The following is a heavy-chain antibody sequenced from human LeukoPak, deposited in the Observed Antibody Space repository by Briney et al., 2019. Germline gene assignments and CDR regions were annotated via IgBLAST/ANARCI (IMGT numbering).Heavy chain of an antibody. CDR2: IYYSGST. V-gene: IGHV4-61*01. CDR1: GGSVNSGSYY. D-gene: IGHD1-26*01. Sequence: SETLSLTCTVSGGSVNSGSYYWNWIRQPPGKGLEWIGYIYYSGSTNYNPSLKSRVTISVDTSKNQFSLKLSSVTAADTAVYYCARAAYSGSYHSDYWGQGALVTVSS. J-gene: IGHJ4*02. CDR3: ARAAYSGSYHSDY.